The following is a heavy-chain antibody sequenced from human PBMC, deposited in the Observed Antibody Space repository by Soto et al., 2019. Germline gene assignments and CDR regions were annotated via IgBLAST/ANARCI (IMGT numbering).Heavy chain of an antibody. Sequence: AAVNVSCKEPADTFTIYYIHWVRQAPGHGLEWMGIINPNGGSTRFAQTFQGRITMTTDTSTSTVYMELRSLRSEDTAVYYCARGSYWFDPWGQGTPVTVSS. CDR1: ADTFTIYY. V-gene: IGHV1-46*01. D-gene: IGHD3-10*01. CDR2: INPNGGST. J-gene: IGHJ5*02. CDR3: ARGSYWFDP.